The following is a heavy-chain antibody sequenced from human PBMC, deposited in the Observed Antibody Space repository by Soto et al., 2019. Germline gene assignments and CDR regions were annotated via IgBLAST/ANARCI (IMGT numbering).Heavy chain of an antibody. V-gene: IGHV1-46*01. CDR3: ARTNDYEDSSGYYFSDAFDF. CDR1: GYTFTSYY. D-gene: IGHD3-22*01. J-gene: IGHJ3*01. Sequence: ASVKVSCKASGYTFTSYYMHWVRQAPGQGLEWMGIINPSGGSTSYAQKFQGRVTMTRDTSTSTVYMELSSLRSEDTAVYYCARTNDYEDSSGYYFSDAFDFWGQGTMVTVSS. CDR2: INPSGGST.